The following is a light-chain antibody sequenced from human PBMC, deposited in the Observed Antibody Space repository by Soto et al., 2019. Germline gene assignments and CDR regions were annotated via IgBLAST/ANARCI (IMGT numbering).Light chain of an antibody. V-gene: IGLV6-57*04. CDR2: ENN. Sequence: NFMLTQPHSVSESPGKTVTISCTRSSGSIANNYVQWYQQRPGSAPTTVIYENNQRPSGGPGRFSGSKSGTSASLAITGLQAEDEADYYCQSYDSSLSGVVFGGGTKLTVL. CDR1: SGSIANNY. CDR3: QSYDSSLSGVV. J-gene: IGLJ2*01.